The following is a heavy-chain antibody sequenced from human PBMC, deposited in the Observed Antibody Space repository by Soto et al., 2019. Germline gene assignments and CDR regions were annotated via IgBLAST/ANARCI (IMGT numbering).Heavy chain of an antibody. CDR1: GFTFSDYY. D-gene: IGHD2-15*01. V-gene: IGHV3-11*06. CDR3: ARPYGGKIGDALDL. J-gene: IGHJ3*01. CDR2: SSNSGTYT. Sequence: GGSLRLSCVGSGFTFSDYYMSWVRQAPGKGLEWLSYSSNSGTYTKYAGSVKGRFSISRDNAKNSLHLQINSLRGEDTAVYYCARPYGGKIGDALDLWGQGTMVTVSS.